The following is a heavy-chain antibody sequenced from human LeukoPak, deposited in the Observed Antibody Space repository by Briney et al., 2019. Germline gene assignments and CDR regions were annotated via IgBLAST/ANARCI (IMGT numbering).Heavy chain of an antibody. J-gene: IGHJ3*02. D-gene: IGHD3-22*01. CDR2: ISAYDGNT. V-gene: IGHV1-18*01. CDR3: ARERVYYYDSSGYYSGNYDAFDI. Sequence: ASVKVSCKASGYTFTSYGISWVRQAPGQGLEWMGWISAYDGNTNYAQKLQGRVTMTTDTSTSTAYMELRSLRSDDTAVYYCARERVYYYDSSGYYSGNYDAFDIWGQGTMVTVSS. CDR1: GYTFTSYG.